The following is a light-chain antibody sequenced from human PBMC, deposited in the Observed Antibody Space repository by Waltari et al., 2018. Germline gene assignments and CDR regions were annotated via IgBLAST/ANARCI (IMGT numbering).Light chain of an antibody. CDR1: SNDVGSYNY. CDR2: DVT. V-gene: IGLV2-11*03. Sequence: VSGSPGQSVTISCTGTSNDVGSYNYVSWYQQHPGRAPKLMIYDVTKRPSGAPDRFSGSKSGNTASLTISGLQAEDEADYYCCSYAGSHTWVFGGGTKLTVL. CDR3: CSYAGSHTWV. J-gene: IGLJ3*02.